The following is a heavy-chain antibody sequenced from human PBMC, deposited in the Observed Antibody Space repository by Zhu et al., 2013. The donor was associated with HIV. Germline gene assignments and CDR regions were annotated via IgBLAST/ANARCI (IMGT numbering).Heavy chain of an antibody. CDR2: IIPIFGIA. Sequence: QVQLVQSGAEVKKPGSSVKVSCKASGGTFSSYAISWVRQAPGQGLEWMGGIIPIFGIANYAQKFQGRVTITADESTSTAYMELSSLRSEDTAVYYCARGQYYDFWSGYYSVDYWGQGTLVTVSS. CDR3: ARGQYYDFWSGYYSVDY. D-gene: IGHD3-3*01. CDR1: GGTFSSYA. J-gene: IGHJ4*02. V-gene: IGHV1-69*12.